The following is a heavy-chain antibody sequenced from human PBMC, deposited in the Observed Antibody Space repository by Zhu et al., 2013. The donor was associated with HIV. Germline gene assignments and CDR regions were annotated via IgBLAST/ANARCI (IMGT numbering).Heavy chain of an antibody. D-gene: IGHD1-1*01. Sequence: QLVQSGFEVKKPGASVRISCKTMGFIFTSVGYSWVRQAPGQGFEWIGWVNPYNGVAVPAQKLENRLFLAKDASTNTVFMELKDLRPDDTAVYYCTRDQQRLKFDFWGQGTQVTVSS. V-gene: IGHV1-18*04. CDR3: TRDQQRLKFDF. CDR1: GFIFTSVG. CDR2: VNPYNGVA. J-gene: IGHJ4*02.